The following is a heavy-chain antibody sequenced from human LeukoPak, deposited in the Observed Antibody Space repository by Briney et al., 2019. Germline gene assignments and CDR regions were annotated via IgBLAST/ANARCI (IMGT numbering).Heavy chain of an antibody. J-gene: IGHJ6*03. CDR2: NYYSGST. CDR1: GRSISSYY. Sequence: SDTLSLTCTVSGRSISSYYWSWIRQPPGKGLEWIGYNYYSGSTNYNPSLKSRVTISVDTSKNQFSLKLSSVTAADTAVYYCARGPYSSSRGTYYYYMDVWGKGTTVTVSS. D-gene: IGHD6-13*01. V-gene: IGHV4-59*07. CDR3: ARGPYSSSRGTYYYYMDV.